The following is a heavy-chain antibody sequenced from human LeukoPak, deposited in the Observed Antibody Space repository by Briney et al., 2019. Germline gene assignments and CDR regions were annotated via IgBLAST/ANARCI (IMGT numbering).Heavy chain of an antibody. CDR2: LDTGGRTT. CDR1: GFTFGSHW. Sequence: PGGSLRLSCAASGFTFGSHWMHWVRQAPGEGLVWVSRLDTGGRTTTYADSVRGRFTISRDNAKDTLYLQMNSLRAEDTAVYYCASGLLMAGGTLDHWGRGTLVTVSS. V-gene: IGHV3-74*01. J-gene: IGHJ4*02. D-gene: IGHD6-19*01. CDR3: ASGLLMAGGTLDH.